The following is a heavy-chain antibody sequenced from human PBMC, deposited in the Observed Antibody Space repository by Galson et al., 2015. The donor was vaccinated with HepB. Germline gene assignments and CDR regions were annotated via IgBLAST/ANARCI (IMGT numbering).Heavy chain of an antibody. CDR3: AKELEGGPGFDY. Sequence: SLRLSCAASGFTFSSYGMHWVRQAPGKGLEWVAVITYSGSNEYYADSVKGRFTLSRDNPKNTLYLEMNSLRAEDTAVYYCAKELEGGPGFDYWGQGALVTVSS. CDR2: ITYSGSNE. V-gene: IGHV3-30*18. D-gene: IGHD5-24*01. CDR1: GFTFSSYG. J-gene: IGHJ4*02.